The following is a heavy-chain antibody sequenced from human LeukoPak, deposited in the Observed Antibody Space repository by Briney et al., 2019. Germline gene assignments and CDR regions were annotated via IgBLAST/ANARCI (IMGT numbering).Heavy chain of an antibody. J-gene: IGHJ4*02. V-gene: IGHV1-18*01. CDR3: ARGSERYFDWFFDY. CDR2: ISAYNGNT. Sequence: AASVKVSCKASGYTFTSYGISWVRQAPGQGLEWMGWISAYNGNTNYAQKLQGRVTMTTDTSTSTAYMELRSLRSDDTAVYYCARGSERYFDWFFDYWGQGTLVTVSS. CDR1: GYTFTSYG. D-gene: IGHD3-9*01.